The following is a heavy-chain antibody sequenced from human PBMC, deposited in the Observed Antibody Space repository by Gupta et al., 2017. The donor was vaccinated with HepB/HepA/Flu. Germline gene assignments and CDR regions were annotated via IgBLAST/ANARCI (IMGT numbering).Heavy chain of an antibody. CDR1: GFTFSGSA. CDR2: SRSKANSYAT. CDR3: TRHGVVAATIADYYYGMDV. Sequence: EVQLVESGGGLVQPGGSLKLSCAASGFTFSGSAMHWVRQASGNGLEWVGRSRSKANSYATAYAASVKGRFTISRDDSKNTAYLQMNSLKTEDTAVYYCTRHGVVAATIADYYYGMDVWGQGTTVTVSS. V-gene: IGHV3-73*01. D-gene: IGHD2-15*01. J-gene: IGHJ6*02.